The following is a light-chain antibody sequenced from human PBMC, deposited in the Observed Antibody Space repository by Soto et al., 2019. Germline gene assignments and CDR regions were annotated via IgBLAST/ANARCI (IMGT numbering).Light chain of an antibody. V-gene: IGLV2-14*01. CDR1: SEDVGGYNY. CDR3: SSYTSSSTLV. CDR2: EVS. Sequence: QSALTQPASVTGSPGQSITISCSGTSEDVGGYNYVSWYQHHPAKGPKLMIYEVSNRPSGLSDRFSGSKSGNTASLTISGLQAEDEADYYCSSYTSSSTLVFGSGTKRTVL. J-gene: IGLJ1*01.